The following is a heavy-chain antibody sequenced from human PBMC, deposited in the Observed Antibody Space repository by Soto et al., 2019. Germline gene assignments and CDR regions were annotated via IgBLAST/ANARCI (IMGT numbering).Heavy chain of an antibody. CDR2: IDSGGST. CDR1: GFTVSSND. J-gene: IGHJ6*02. Sequence: EVQLVESGGGLVQPGVSLRLSCAASGFTVSSNDMSWVRQAPGKGLEWVSVIDSGGSTYYADSVKGRFTISRHKSNSTASLQMKRLTAQAPAVCYCARRVIYYRSGSSGMHVWGQGARVTVPS. CDR3: ARRVIYYRSGSSGMHV. D-gene: IGHD3-10*01. V-gene: IGHV3-53*04.